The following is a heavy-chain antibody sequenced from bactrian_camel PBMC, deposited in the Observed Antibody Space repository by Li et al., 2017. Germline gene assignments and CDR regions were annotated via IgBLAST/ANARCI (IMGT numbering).Heavy chain of an antibody. CDR2: IDPSETT. V-gene: IGHV3S53*01. CDR3: AAEFAFGCGSWYPGEYRI. Sequence: HVQLVESGGGSVQAGGSLTLSCATQTLVDSDTDMGWFRRAPGKEREGVAVIDPSETTTYADSVKGRFTISKDNAKNTLSLQMNSLKPDDTAMYYCAAEFAFGCGSWYPGEYRIWGQGTQVTVS. CDR1: TLVDSDTD. J-gene: IGHJ4*01. D-gene: IGHD6*01.